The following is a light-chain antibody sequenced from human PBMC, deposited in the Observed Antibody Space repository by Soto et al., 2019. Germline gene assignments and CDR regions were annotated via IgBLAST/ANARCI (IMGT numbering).Light chain of an antibody. CDR3: QQFNPYSLSWT. Sequence: DIQMTQSPSTLSASVGDRVTITCRASQSISDWLAWYQQKPGKAPKLLIYRASTLESGVPSRFSGSGSGTELTLTISSLQPDAFATYYCQQFNPYSLSWTFGQGTKVDI. CDR2: RAS. CDR1: QSISDW. V-gene: IGKV1-5*03. J-gene: IGKJ1*01.